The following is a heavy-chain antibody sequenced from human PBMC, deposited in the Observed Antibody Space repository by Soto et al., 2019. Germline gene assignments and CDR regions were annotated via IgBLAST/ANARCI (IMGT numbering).Heavy chain of an antibody. Sequence: QITLKESGPTLVKPTQTLTLTCTFSGFSLSTSGVGVAWIRQPPGKALEWLALIYWDDDNRYRPSLETRLTITKDTSKNQVVLTMTNIDSVDTATYYCAYLPCSGGSCYWFSYSGMDVWGQGTTVTVSS. CDR1: GFSLSTSGVG. J-gene: IGHJ6*02. D-gene: IGHD2-15*01. CDR2: IYWDDDN. V-gene: IGHV2-5*02. CDR3: AYLPCSGGSCYWFSYSGMDV.